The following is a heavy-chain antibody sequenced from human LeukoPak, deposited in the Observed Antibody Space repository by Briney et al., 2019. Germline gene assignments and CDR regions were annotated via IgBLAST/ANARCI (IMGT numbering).Heavy chain of an antibody. CDR2: IIPIFGIA. D-gene: IGHD3-10*01. Sequence: GAAVKDSCEASGGTFISYAISWVRPAPGQGLGWMGRIIPIFGIANYAQKFQGRVTITANKSTSTAYIELSSLRSGDTAMYCCARVSTMVRGAPYYGMDVWGQGTTVTVSS. J-gene: IGHJ6*02. CDR1: GGTFISYA. V-gene: IGHV1-69*04. CDR3: ARVSTMVRGAPYYGMDV.